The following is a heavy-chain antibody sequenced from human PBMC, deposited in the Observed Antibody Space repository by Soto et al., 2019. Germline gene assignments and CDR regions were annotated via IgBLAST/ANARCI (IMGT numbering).Heavy chain of an antibody. Sequence: AGSLRLSCAASGFTFSSYEMNWVRQAPGKGLEWVSYISSSGSTIYYADSVKGRFTISRDNAKNSLYLQMNSLRAEDTAVYCCARAMAVEQLAPFDYWGQGTLVTVSS. J-gene: IGHJ4*02. CDR3: ARAMAVEQLAPFDY. CDR2: ISSSGSTI. CDR1: GFTFSSYE. D-gene: IGHD6-6*01. V-gene: IGHV3-48*03.